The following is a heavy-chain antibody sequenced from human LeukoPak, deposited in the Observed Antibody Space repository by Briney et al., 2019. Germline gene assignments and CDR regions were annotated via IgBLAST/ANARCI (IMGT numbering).Heavy chain of an antibody. J-gene: IGHJ4*02. Sequence: ASVNVSCKASGYTFTGYYIHWVRQAPGQGLEWMAWINPNNGGTNYAQRFQGRVTMTRDTSISTAYMELSRLRSDDTAVYYCARDQDSSHDYWGQGTLVTVSS. V-gene: IGHV1-2*02. CDR3: ARDQDSSHDY. CDR2: INPNNGGT. CDR1: GYTFTGYY. D-gene: IGHD6-13*01.